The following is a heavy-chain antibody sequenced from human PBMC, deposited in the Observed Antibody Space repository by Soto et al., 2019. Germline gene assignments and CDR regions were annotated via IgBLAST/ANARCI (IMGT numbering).Heavy chain of an antibody. J-gene: IGHJ4*02. D-gene: IGHD5-18*01. CDR1: GFNFTISW. CDR3: ARDQPGYSYGYGLGY. CDR2: ITSDGSET. V-gene: IGHV3-74*01. Sequence: GGSLRLSCLGSGFNFTISWMHWVRQVPGKALEWVSRITSDGSETIYADSVKGRFTISRDNAKNSLYLQMNSLRAEDTAVYYCARDQPGYSYGYGLGYWGQGTLVTVSS.